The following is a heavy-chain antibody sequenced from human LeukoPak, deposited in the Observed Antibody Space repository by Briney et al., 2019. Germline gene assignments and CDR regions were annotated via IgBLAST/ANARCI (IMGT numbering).Heavy chain of an antibody. D-gene: IGHD4/OR15-4a*01. CDR2: ISGSGGST. V-gene: IGHV3-23*01. Sequence: GGSLRLSCAASGFTFSSYVMSWVRQAPGKGLEWVSAISGSGGSTYYADSVKGRFTVSRDNSKNTLYLQMNSLRAEDTAVYYCARDAKYVFFDYWGQGTLVTVSS. J-gene: IGHJ4*02. CDR3: ARDAKYVFFDY. CDR1: GFTFSSYV.